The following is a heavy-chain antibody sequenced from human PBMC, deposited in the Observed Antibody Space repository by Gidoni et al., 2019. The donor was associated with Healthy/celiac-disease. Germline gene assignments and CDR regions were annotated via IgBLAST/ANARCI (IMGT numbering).Heavy chain of an antibody. CDR1: TFSSYA. D-gene: IGHD2-2*01. CDR3: ARVVPAAIGGEDAFDI. V-gene: IGHV1-69*01. CDR2: IIPIFGTA. J-gene: IGHJ3*02. Sequence: TFSSYAISWVRQAPGQGLEWMGGIIPIFGTANYAQKFQGRVTITADESTSTAYMELSSLRSEDTAVYYCARVVPAAIGGEDAFDIWGQGTMVTVSS.